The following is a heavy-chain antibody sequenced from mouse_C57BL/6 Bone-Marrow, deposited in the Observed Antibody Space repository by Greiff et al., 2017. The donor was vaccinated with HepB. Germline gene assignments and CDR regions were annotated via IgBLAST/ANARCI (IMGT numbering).Heavy chain of an antibody. Sequence: VQLKQSGPELVKPGASVKISCKASGYSFTGYYMNWVKQSPEKSLEWIGEINPSTGGTTYNQKFKAKATLTVDKSSSTAYMQLKSLTSEDSAVYYCARFVTDYYAMDYWGQGTSVTVSS. CDR2: INPSTGGT. CDR3: ARFVTDYYAMDY. V-gene: IGHV1-42*01. CDR1: GYSFTGYY. D-gene: IGHD2-12*01. J-gene: IGHJ4*01.